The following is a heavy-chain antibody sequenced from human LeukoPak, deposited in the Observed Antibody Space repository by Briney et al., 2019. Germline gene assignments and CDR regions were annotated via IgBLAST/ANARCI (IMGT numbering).Heavy chain of an antibody. CDR1: GYSFNSQG. D-gene: IGHD3-10*01. CDR3: ARDPNLRGVIISNFDY. V-gene: IGHV7-4-1*02. J-gene: IGHJ4*02. CDR2: INTNTGNP. Sequence: ASVKVSCKASGYSFNSQGMNWVRQAPGQGLEWMGWINTNTGNPTYAQGFTGRFVFSLDTSVSTAYLQISSLKAEDTAAYYCARDPNLRGVIISNFDYWGQGTLVTVSS.